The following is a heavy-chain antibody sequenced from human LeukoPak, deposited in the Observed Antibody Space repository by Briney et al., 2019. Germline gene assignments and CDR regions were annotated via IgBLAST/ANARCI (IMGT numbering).Heavy chain of an antibody. Sequence: SETLSLTCAVYGGSFSGYYWSWIRQPPGKGLEWIGEINHSGSTNYNPSLKSRVTISVDTSKNQFSLKLSSVTAADTAVYYCARGVRYVIQLWFSGTYYFDYWGQGTLVTVSS. V-gene: IGHV4-34*01. CDR1: GGSFSGYY. CDR2: INHSGST. CDR3: ARGVRYVIQLWFSGTYYFDY. J-gene: IGHJ4*02. D-gene: IGHD5-18*01.